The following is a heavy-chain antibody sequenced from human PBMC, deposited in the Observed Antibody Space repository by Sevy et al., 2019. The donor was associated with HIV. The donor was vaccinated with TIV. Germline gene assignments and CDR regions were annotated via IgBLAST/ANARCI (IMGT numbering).Heavy chain of an antibody. D-gene: IGHD2-15*01. V-gene: IGHV3-7*01. J-gene: IGHJ6*02. CDR2: IKRDGSEK. CDR1: GFTFNTYW. Sequence: GGSLRLSCAASGFTFNTYWMSWVRQSLGKGLEWVANIKRDGSEKYYVDSVEGRFTISRDNAKNSLYLQMNSLRAEDTAVYYCERGLKVAATLYFYYSMDVWGQGTTVTVSS. CDR3: ERGLKVAATLYFYYSMDV.